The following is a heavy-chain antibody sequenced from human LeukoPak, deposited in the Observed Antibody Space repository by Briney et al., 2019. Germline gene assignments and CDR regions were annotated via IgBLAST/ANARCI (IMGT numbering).Heavy chain of an antibody. CDR1: GYSISSGYY. D-gene: IGHD6-19*01. J-gene: IGHJ4*02. Sequence: SDTLSLTCAVSGYSISSGYYWGWIRQPPGKGLEWIGSIYHSGSTYYNPSLKSRVTISVDTSKNQFSLKLSSVTAADTDVYYCASGIAVAGPPFLYDYWGQGHLVTVSS. V-gene: IGHV4-38-2*01. CDR3: ASGIAVAGPPFLYDY. CDR2: IYHSGST.